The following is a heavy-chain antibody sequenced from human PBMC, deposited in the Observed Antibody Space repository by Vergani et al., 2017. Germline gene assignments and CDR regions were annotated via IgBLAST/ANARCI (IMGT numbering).Heavy chain of an antibody. CDR3: ARSIVSRNPPDYFDN. CDR1: GGSLSGYY. J-gene: IGHJ4*02. D-gene: IGHD1-14*01. Sequence: QVQLQESGPGLVRPSETLSLTCTVSGGSLSGYYWNWIRQPPGEGLEWIGYVEDSGYFNYNPSLKTRVSISSDPSDNQFSLMLSSVTVADTAVYYCARSIVSRNPPDYFDNWGQGTLVTVSS. V-gene: IGHV4-59*01. CDR2: VEDSGYF.